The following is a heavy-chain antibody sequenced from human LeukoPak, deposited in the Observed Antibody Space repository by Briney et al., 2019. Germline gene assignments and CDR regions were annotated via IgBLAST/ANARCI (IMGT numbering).Heavy chain of an antibody. V-gene: IGHV1-18*01. CDR3: ARGGYSYGYMGYSDY. D-gene: IGHD5-18*01. CDR1: GYTFNYYG. Sequence: ASVKVSCKASGYTFNYYGISWVRQAPGQGLEWVGWISAYTGSTNYAQRLQGRVTMTTDTSTSTAYMELRSLRSDDTAVCYCARGGYSYGYMGYSDYWGQGTLVTVSS. CDR2: ISAYTGST. J-gene: IGHJ4*02.